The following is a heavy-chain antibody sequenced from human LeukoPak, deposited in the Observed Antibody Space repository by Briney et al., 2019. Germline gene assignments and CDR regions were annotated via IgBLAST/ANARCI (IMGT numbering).Heavy chain of an antibody. D-gene: IGHD2-2*01. CDR1: GGSISSSSYY. CDR2: ISYSGST. J-gene: IGHJ4*02. CDR3: AKCFCCSSTSCYGIDY. Sequence: SETLSLTCTVSGGSISSSSYYWGWLRQPPGKGLEWIGSISYSGSTYYNPSLKSRVTISLDTSKNQFSLKLSSVTAADTAVYYCAKCFCCSSTSCYGIDYWGQGTLVTVSS. V-gene: IGHV4-39*07.